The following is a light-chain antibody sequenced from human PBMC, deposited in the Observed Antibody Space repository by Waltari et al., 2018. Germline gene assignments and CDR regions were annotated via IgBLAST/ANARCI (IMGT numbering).Light chain of an antibody. Sequence: QSVLTQPPSASGTPGRRVTISCPGSSSNLGSHIVNWSQQLPGTAPKLLIYSNHQRPSGVPDRFSGSKSGTSASLAISGLQSEDEADYYCAAWDDSLNGPVFGGGTKLTVL. J-gene: IGLJ2*01. V-gene: IGLV1-44*01. CDR3: AAWDDSLNGPV. CDR2: SNH. CDR1: SSNLGSHI.